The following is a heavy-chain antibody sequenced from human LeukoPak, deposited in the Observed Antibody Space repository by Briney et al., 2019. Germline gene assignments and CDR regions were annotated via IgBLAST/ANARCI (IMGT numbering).Heavy chain of an antibody. J-gene: IGHJ4*02. Sequence: SETLSLTCTVSGDSISSYFWSWIRQPPGKGLERIGYIYYSGNTNYNPSLKSRVTISVDTSKNQFSLKLTSVTAADTAIYYCARAARYCSGGSCWDYWGQGTLVTVSS. CDR3: ARAARYCSGGSCWDY. D-gene: IGHD2-15*01. CDR2: IYYSGNT. CDR1: GDSISSYF. V-gene: IGHV4-59*01.